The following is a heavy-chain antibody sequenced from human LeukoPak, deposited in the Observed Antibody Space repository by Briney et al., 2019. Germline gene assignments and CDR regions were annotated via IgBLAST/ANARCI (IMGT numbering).Heavy chain of an antibody. D-gene: IGHD3-22*01. CDR3: ARDETYYYDSSGYLD. V-gene: IGHV3-21*01. J-gene: IGHJ4*02. Sequence: GGSQRLSCAASGFTFSSYSMNWVRQAPGKGLEWVSSISSSSSYIYYADSVKGRFTISRDNAKNSLYLQMNSLRAEDTAVYYCARDETYYYDSSGYLDWGQGTLVTVSS. CDR2: ISSSSSYI. CDR1: GFTFSSYS.